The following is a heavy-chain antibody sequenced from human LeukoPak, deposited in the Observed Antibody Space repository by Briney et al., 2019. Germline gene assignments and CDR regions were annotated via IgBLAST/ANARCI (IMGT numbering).Heavy chain of an antibody. CDR2: INSDGSST. V-gene: IGHV3-74*01. Sequence: PGGSLRLSCAASGFTFSSYWMHWVRQAPGKGLVWVSRINSDGSSTSYADSVKGRFTISRDNAKNTLYLRMNSLRAEDTAVYYCARNTYYYDSSGYYGSLCDYWGQGTLVTVSS. CDR1: GFTFSSYW. CDR3: ARNTYYYDSSGYYGSLCDY. J-gene: IGHJ4*02. D-gene: IGHD3-22*01.